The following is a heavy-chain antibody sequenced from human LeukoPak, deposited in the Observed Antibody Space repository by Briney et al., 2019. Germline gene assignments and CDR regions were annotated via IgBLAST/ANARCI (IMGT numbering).Heavy chain of an antibody. CDR3: ARDAHGSGWFSDT. CDR2: IYTAVST. V-gene: IGHV4-4*07. Sequence: SESLSLTRAVSGGSMSSYYWSWSREPAGQGREWSGRIYTAVSTDYNPSLKSRVTMSVDTSKNQFSLRLSAVTAADTAVYYCARDAHGSGWFSDTWGQGTLVTVSS. J-gene: IGHJ5*02. CDR1: GGSMSSYY. D-gene: IGHD6-19*01.